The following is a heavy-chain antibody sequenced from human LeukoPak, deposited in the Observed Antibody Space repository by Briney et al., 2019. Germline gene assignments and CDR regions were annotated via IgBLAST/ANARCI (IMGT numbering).Heavy chain of an antibody. CDR2: IYYSGST. Sequence: KPSETLSLTCTVSGGSISSSSYYWGWIRQPPGKGLEWIGSIYYSGSTYYNPSLKGRVTISVDTSKNQFSLKLSSVTAADTAVYYCARLHLSYSSGWAIFDYWGQGTLVTVSS. J-gene: IGHJ4*02. V-gene: IGHV4-39*01. D-gene: IGHD6-19*01. CDR3: ARLHLSYSSGWAIFDY. CDR1: GGSISSSSYY.